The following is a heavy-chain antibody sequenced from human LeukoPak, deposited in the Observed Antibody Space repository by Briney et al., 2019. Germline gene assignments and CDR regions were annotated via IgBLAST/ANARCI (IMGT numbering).Heavy chain of an antibody. Sequence: TGGSLRLSCATSGFTSSDYTMNWVRQAPGKGLEWVSFISASSTSIYYADSVRGRFTISRDNAKDSLYLHMNSLRAEDTAVYYCARDGTWGPGTLVTVSS. CDR1: GFTSSDYT. J-gene: IGHJ5*02. D-gene: IGHD1-26*01. CDR2: ISASSTSI. V-gene: IGHV3-21*01. CDR3: ARDGT.